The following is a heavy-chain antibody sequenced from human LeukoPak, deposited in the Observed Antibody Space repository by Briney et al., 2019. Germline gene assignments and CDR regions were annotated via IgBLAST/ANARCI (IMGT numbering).Heavy chain of an antibody. J-gene: IGHJ4*02. Sequence: PGRSLRLSCAASEFTFRNYAMHWVRQAPGKGLEWVAVISYDGSKKYYADSVKGRFTISRDNSKNTLYLQMSSLGAGDAAVYYCARSTLKMTTVTRFDYWGQGTLVTVSS. CDR1: EFTFRNYA. D-gene: IGHD4-17*01. CDR3: ARSTLKMTTVTRFDY. CDR2: ISYDGSKK. V-gene: IGHV3-30-3*01.